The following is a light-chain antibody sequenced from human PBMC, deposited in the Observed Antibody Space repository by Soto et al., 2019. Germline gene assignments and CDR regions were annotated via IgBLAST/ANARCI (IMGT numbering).Light chain of an antibody. CDR2: AAS. Sequence: DIQVTESPCSLSASVGDRAAITCQASQGISNYLAWYQQKPGKVPKVLIYAASTLQSGVPSRFSGSGSGTEFTLTINSLQPDDFATYYCQNYNSYSEAFGQGTKVDIK. CDR3: QNYNSYSEA. V-gene: IGKV1-27*01. CDR1: QGISNY. J-gene: IGKJ1*01.